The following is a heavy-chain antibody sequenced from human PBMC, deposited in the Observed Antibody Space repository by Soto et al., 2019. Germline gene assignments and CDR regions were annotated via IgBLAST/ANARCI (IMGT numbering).Heavy chain of an antibody. CDR3: ASWGVGANDAFDI. Sequence: GGSLRLSCAASGFTFSSYWMHWVRQAPGKGLVWVSRINSDGSSTSYADSVKGRFTISRDNAKNTLYLQMNSLRAEDTAVYYCASWGVGANDAFDIWGQGTMVTVSS. D-gene: IGHD1-26*01. J-gene: IGHJ3*02. V-gene: IGHV3-74*01. CDR1: GFTFSSYW. CDR2: INSDGSST.